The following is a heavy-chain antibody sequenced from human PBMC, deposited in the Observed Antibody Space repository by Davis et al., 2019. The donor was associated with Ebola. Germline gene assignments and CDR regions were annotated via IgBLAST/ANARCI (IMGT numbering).Heavy chain of an antibody. Sequence: PSETLSLTCTVSGGSISSYYWSWIRQPPGKGLEWIGYIYYSGSTNYNPSLKSRVTISVDTSKNQFSLKLSSVTAADTAVYYCAREVVATDYFDYWGQRTLVTVSS. V-gene: IGHV4-59*01. CDR1: GGSISSYY. CDR3: AREVVATDYFDY. J-gene: IGHJ4*02. D-gene: IGHD2-21*02. CDR2: IYYSGST.